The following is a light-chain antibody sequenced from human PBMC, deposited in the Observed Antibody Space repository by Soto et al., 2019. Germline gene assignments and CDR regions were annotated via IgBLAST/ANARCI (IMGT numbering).Light chain of an antibody. Sequence: SYVLTQPPSVSVAPGQTATITCGGNNIGSKSVQWYPQRPGQAPVLVVYDDSDRPSGIPERFSGSNSGNTATLTISRVEVGDEADFYCQVWDSRSDPSRVFGGGTKLTVL. CDR3: QVWDSRSDPSRV. J-gene: IGLJ3*02. V-gene: IGLV3-21*02. CDR1: NIGSKS. CDR2: DDS.